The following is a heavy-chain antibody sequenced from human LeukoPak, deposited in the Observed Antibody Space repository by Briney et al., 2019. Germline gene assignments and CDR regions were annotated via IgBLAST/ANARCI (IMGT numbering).Heavy chain of an antibody. J-gene: IGHJ4*02. D-gene: IGHD3-9*01. CDR3: ARGDYDILTGSLPL. Sequence: ASVKVSCKASGYTFTSYDISWVRQATGQGLEWMGWMNSNSGNTGSAQKFQGRVTMTRNTSISTAYMELSSLRSEDTAVYYCARGDYDILTGSLPLWGQGTLVTVSS. CDR2: MNSNSGNT. V-gene: IGHV1-8*01. CDR1: GYTFTSYD.